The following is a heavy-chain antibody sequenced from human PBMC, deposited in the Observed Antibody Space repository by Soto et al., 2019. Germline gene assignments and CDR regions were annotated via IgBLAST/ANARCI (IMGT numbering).Heavy chain of an antibody. Sequence: QVQLQESGPGLVKPSETLSLTCTFSGGSIRSFYWSWIRQPPGKGLEWIGYIYYSGSTNYNPSLKSRVNISIDTSKNQISLKLSSVTAADTAVYYCASPRSLTTVTSGDWYIDLWGRGTLVTVSS. CDR3: ASPRSLTTVTSGDWYIDL. J-gene: IGHJ2*01. CDR1: GGSIRSFY. D-gene: IGHD4-17*01. CDR2: IYYSGST. V-gene: IGHV4-59*08.